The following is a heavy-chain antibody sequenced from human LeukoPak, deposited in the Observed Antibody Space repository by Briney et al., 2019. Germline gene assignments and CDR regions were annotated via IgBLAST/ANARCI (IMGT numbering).Heavy chain of an antibody. CDR1: GGSFSGYY. CDR2: INHSGST. CDR3: ARHNYDFWSGYSDY. V-gene: IGHV4-34*01. J-gene: IGHJ4*02. D-gene: IGHD3-3*01. Sequence: PSETLSLTCAVYGGSFSGYYWSWIRQPPGKGLEWIGEINHSGSTNYDPSLKSRVTISVDTSKNQFSLKLSSVTAADTAVYYCARHNYDFWSGYSDYWGQGTLVTVSS.